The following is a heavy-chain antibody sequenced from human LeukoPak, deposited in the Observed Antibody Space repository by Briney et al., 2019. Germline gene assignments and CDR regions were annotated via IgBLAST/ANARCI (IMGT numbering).Heavy chain of an antibody. V-gene: IGHV4-59*08. J-gene: IGHJ6*02. CDR1: GGSISSYY. CDR2: ISYSGST. CDR3: ARGSGYSGSYYGYYYGMDV. Sequence: SETLSLTCTVSGGSISSYYWSWIRQPPGKGLEWIGYISYSGSTNYNPSLKSRVTISVDTSKNQFSLKLSSVTAADTAVYYCARGSGYSGSYYGYYYGMDVWGQGTTVTVSS. D-gene: IGHD1-26*01.